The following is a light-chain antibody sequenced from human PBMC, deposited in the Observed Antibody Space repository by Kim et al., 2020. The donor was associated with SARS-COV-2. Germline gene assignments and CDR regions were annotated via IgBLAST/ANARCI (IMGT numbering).Light chain of an antibody. CDR1: QSVSSSY. J-gene: IGKJ5*01. Sequence: PGERATLSCRGSQSVSSSYLAWYQQKPGQAPRLLIYGASSRATGIPDRSSGSGSGTDFTLTISRLEPEDFAVYYCQQYGSSPPVTFGQGTRLEIK. CDR3: QQYGSSPPVT. CDR2: GAS. V-gene: IGKV3-20*01.